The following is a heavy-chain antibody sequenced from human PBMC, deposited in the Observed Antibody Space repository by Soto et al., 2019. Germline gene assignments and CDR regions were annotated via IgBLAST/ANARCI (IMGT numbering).Heavy chain of an antibody. Sequence: QVQLVQSGAEAKKPGASVKVSCKASGYTFPSDAIHWVRKAAGQRLEWMGWINAGNGNTKYSQKFQGRVTITSGTSAGSDSMEQRSMKSPEAAVYFSVGGVMWICAYWGQGPLVTVSS. D-gene: IGHD3-16*01. V-gene: IGHV1-3*01. J-gene: IGHJ4*02. CDR3: VGGVMWICAY. CDR1: GYTFPSDA. CDR2: INAGNGNT.